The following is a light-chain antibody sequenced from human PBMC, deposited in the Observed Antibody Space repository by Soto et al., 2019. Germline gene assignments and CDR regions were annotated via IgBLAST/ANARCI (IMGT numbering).Light chain of an antibody. J-gene: IGLJ2*01. Sequence: QLVLTQSPSASASLGASVKLTCTLSSGHSSYAIAWHQQQPEKGPRYLMKLNSDGSHSKGDGIPDRFSGSSSGAERYLTISSLQSEDEADYYCQTWGTDIVVFGVGTKLTVL. V-gene: IGLV4-69*01. CDR1: SGHSSYA. CDR2: LNSDGSH. CDR3: QTWGTDIVV.